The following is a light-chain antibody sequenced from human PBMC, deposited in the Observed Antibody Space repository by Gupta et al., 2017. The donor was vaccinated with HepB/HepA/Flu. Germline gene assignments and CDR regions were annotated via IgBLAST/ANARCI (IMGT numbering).Light chain of an antibody. J-gene: IGKJ1*01. V-gene: IGKV1-39*01. CDR1: QGITNY. CDR3: QQSYSIPWT. CDR2: AAS. Sequence: DIQMTQSPSSLAASVGDRVTITCRASQGITNYLNWYQQRPGTAPKFLIFAASSLQSGVPSRFSGGGYGTDFTLTISSLQPEDFATYYCQQSYSIPWTFGQGTKVEIK.